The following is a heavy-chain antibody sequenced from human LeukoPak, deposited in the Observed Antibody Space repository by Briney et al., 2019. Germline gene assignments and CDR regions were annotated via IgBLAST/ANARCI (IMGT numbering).Heavy chain of an antibody. CDR2: INPNSGGT. CDR3: ARDRGSYFHDAFDI. V-gene: IGHV1-2*02. CDR1: GYTFTGYY. J-gene: IGHJ3*02. Sequence: ASEKVSCKASGYTFTGYYMYWVRQAPGQGLEWMGWINPNSGGTNYAQKFQRRVTMTGDTPISTVYMELSRLTSDDAAVYYCARDRGSYFHDAFDIWGQGTMITVSS. D-gene: IGHD1-26*01.